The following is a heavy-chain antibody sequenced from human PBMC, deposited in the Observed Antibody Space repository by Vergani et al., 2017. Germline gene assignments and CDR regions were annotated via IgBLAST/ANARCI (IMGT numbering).Heavy chain of an antibody. CDR3: ASDFWSGYPPYQFDY. V-gene: IGHV3-33*01. Sequence: QVQLVESGGGVVQPGRSLRLSCAASGFTFSSYGMHWVRQAPGKGLEWVAVIWYDGSNKYYADSGKGRFTISRDNSKNTLYLQMNSLRAEDTAVYYCASDFWSGYPPYQFDYWGQGTLVTVSS. CDR2: IWYDGSNK. D-gene: IGHD3-3*01. J-gene: IGHJ4*02. CDR1: GFTFSSYG.